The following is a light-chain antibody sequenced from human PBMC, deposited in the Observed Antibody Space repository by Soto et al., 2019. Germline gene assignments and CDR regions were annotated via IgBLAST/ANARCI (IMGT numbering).Light chain of an antibody. V-gene: IGKV1-39*01. CDR2: SAS. J-gene: IGKJ1*01. Sequence: DSQMTQSPSSLSTSVGDRVTITCRASQSISSYLNWYQQKPGKAPKLLICSASSLQSGVPSRFSGSGSGTDFTLTISSLQPEDIATYYCQHSFSTPWTFGQGTKVDIK. CDR3: QHSFSTPWT. CDR1: QSISSY.